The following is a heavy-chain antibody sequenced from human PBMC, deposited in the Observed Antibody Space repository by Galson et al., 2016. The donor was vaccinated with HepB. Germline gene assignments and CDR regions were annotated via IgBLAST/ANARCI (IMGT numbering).Heavy chain of an antibody. Sequence: SETLSLTCSVSGDSISSANWWNWVRQPPGKGLEWVGEVLHSGTTYYNPSLRSRLTISVDKSNNLVSLRLTSVTAADTAVYYCARVKRYCSRNNCYFDPWGQGTLVTVSS. V-gene: IGHV4-4*02. J-gene: IGHJ5*02. D-gene: IGHD2-2*01. CDR2: VLHSGTT. CDR1: GDSISSANW. CDR3: ARVKRYCSRNNCYFDP.